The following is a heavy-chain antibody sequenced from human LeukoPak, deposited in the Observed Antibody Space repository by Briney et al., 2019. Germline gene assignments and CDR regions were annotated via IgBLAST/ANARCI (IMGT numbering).Heavy chain of an antibody. V-gene: IGHV1-46*04. CDR3: VREKSGGTYDY. Sequence: ASVTVSCKASGYTFTAYYIQWVRQAPGQGLEWMGTIRPGDSRTTYAQKLQGRVTMTWDMSTTTGYMELSSLRSEDTAVYYCVREKSGGTYDYWGQGTLVTVAS. J-gene: IGHJ4*02. CDR1: GYTFTAYY. D-gene: IGHD3-16*01. CDR2: IRPGDSRT.